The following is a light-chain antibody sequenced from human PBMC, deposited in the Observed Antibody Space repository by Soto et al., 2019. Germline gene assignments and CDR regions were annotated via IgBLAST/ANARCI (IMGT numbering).Light chain of an antibody. CDR2: GAS. Sequence: ETVMTQSPATLSVSPEERATLSCTASQSVRSKLAWYQQKPGQAPRLLIYGASTRATGIPARFSGSGSGTELTLSISSLQSEDFAVYYCQQYNNWPPITFGQGTRLEIK. J-gene: IGKJ5*01. V-gene: IGKV3D-15*01. CDR1: QSVRSK. CDR3: QQYNNWPPIT.